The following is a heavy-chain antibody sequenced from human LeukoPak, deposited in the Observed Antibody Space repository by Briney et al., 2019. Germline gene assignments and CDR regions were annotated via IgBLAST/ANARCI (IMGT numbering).Heavy chain of an antibody. CDR1: GGSITSYY. Sequence: SETLSLTCTVSGGSITSYYWSWIRQPPGKGLEWIGYIYYLGSTNYNPSLKSRVTISVDTSKNQFSLNLKSVTAADTAVYYCARHPSARVFFDYWGQGTLVTVSS. D-gene: IGHD3-3*01. V-gene: IGHV4-59*08. CDR2: IYYLGST. J-gene: IGHJ4*02. CDR3: ARHPSARVFFDY.